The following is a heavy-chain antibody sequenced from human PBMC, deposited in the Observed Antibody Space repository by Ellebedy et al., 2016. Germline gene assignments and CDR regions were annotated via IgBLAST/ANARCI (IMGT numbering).Heavy chain of an antibody. J-gene: IGHJ4*02. D-gene: IGHD2-15*01. CDR1: GFTFSSYG. Sequence: GESLKISCAASGFTFSSYGMHWVRQAPGKGLEWVAVISYDGSNKYYADSVKGRFTISRDNTKNTMYLQMNSLRPEDTAVYYCARGGHCSDGKCYLIDFWGQGTQVTVS. CDR3: ARGGHCSDGKCYLIDF. CDR2: ISYDGSNK. V-gene: IGHV3-30*03.